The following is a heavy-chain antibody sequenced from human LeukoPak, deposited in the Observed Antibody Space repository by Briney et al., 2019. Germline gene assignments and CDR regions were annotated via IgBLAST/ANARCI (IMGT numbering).Heavy chain of an antibody. J-gene: IGHJ4*02. CDR2: IRSKAYGGTT. V-gene: IGHV3-49*04. CDR3: TRVAVAGTFPNYFDY. D-gene: IGHD6-19*01. Sequence: PGRSLGLSCTASGFTFGDYAMSWVRQAPGKGLEWVGFIRSKAYGGTTEYAASVKGRFTISRDDSKSIAYLQMNSLKTEDTAVYYCTRVAVAGTFPNYFDYWGQGTLVTVSS. CDR1: GFTFGDYA.